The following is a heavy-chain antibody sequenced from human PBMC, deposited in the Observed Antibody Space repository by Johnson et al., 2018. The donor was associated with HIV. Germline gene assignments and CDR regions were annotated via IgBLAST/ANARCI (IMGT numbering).Heavy chain of an antibody. Sequence: VQLVESGGGLVQPGGSLRLSCAASGFIFSRSWMHWVRQVPGKGLVWVSRSNSDGSSTSYADSVKGRFTISRDNSKNTLYLQMNSLRAEDTAVYYCASFVVVVAATGAFDIWGQGTMVTVSS. J-gene: IGHJ3*02. CDR2: SNSDGSST. CDR3: ASFVVVVAATGAFDI. V-gene: IGHV3-74*01. CDR1: GFIFSRSW. D-gene: IGHD2-15*01.